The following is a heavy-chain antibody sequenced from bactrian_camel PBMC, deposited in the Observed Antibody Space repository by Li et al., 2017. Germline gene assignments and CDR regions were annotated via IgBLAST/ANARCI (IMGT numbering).Heavy chain of an antibody. CDR3: ASLYNRY. J-gene: IGHJ4*01. Sequence: DVQLVESGGGLVQPGGSLRLSCAASGFSSYAMSWVRQAPGKGLEWVSAINSGGVSTYCADSVKGRFTISRDNAKNTVYLLLNSLKTEDTAMYFCASLYNRYWGQGTQVTVS. CDR2: INSGGVST. CDR1: GFSSYA. V-gene: IGHV3S40*01. D-gene: IGHD2*01.